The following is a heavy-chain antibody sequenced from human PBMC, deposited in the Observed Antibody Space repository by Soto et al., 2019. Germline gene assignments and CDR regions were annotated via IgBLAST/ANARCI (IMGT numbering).Heavy chain of an antibody. CDR3: AKAAYYDILAGYYLVA. Sequence: EVQLLESGGGLVQPGGSLRLSCAASGFTFSSYAMSWVRQAPGKGLEWVSAISGSGGSTYYADSVEGLFTISRDNSKNSLYLQMNSLRAEDTAVYYCAKAAYYDILAGYYLVAWGQGTMVTVSS. J-gene: IGHJ4*02. CDR1: GFTFSSYA. V-gene: IGHV3-23*01. CDR2: ISGSGGST. D-gene: IGHD3-9*01.